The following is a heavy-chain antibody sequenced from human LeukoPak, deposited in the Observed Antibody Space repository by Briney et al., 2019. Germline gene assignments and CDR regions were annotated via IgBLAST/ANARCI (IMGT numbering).Heavy chain of an antibody. CDR3: EREYCGSNSRCSGGLFFDL. Sequence: GESLALSSGVSALSLTNYDLDWVSHLIGGGLEWVSAIGVAGGSYFANSAKGRFIISRESARNSLYLQMNGLRVGDTAVYYCEREYCGSNSRCSGGLFFDLWGRGTLVTVAS. J-gene: IGHJ2*01. CDR2: IGVAGGS. CDR1: ALSLTNYD. D-gene: IGHD2-21*01. V-gene: IGHV3-13*01.